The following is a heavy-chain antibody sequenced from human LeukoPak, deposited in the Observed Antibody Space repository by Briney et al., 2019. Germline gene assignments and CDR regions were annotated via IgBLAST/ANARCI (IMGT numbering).Heavy chain of an antibody. V-gene: IGHV1-69*13. CDR3: ASRFRYSSSWDYYYYYMDV. CDR2: IIPIFGTA. D-gene: IGHD6-13*01. Sequence: ASVKVSCKASGGTFSSYAISWVRQAPGQGLEWMGGIIPIFGTANYAQKFQGRVTITAGESTSTAYMELSSLRSEDTAVYYCASRFRYSSSWDYYYYYMDVWGKGTTVTVSS. CDR1: GGTFSSYA. J-gene: IGHJ6*03.